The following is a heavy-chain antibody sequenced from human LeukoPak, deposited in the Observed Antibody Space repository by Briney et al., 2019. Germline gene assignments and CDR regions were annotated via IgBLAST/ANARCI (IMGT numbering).Heavy chain of an antibody. CDR2: INHSGST. V-gene: IGHV4-34*01. D-gene: IGHD2-2*01. CDR3: ARLGRRSFIVVVPAAPFDP. CDR1: GGSFSGYY. J-gene: IGHJ5*02. Sequence: SETLSLTCAVYGGSFSGYYWSWIRQPPGKGLGWIGEINHSGSTNYNPSLKSRVTISVDTSKNQFSLKLSSVTAADTAVYYCARLGRRSFIVVVPAAPFDPWGQGTLVTVSS.